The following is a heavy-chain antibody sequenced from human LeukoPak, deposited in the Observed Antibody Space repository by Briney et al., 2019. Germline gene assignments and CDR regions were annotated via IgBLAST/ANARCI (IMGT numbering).Heavy chain of an antibody. CDR1: GFTLSSYA. D-gene: IGHD3-3*01. CDR2: ISESGGST. CDR3: AKSQTYDFWSRSAYYFDY. V-gene: IGHV3-23*01. J-gene: IGHJ4*02. Sequence: PGGSLRLSCAASGFTLSSYAMSWVRQAPGKGLERVSAISESGGSTSYADSVKGRFTISRDNSKSTLFLQMNSLRAEDTAVYYCAKSQTYDFWSRSAYYFDYRGQGTLVTVSS.